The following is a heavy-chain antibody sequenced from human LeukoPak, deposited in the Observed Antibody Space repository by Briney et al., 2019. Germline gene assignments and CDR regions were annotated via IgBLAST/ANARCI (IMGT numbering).Heavy chain of an antibody. CDR3: AKASCSGGSCYHNWFDP. CDR1: GFTFSNYA. D-gene: IGHD2-15*01. V-gene: IGHV3-23*01. J-gene: IGHJ5*02. CDR2: ISGGGGST. Sequence: GGSLRLSCAASGFTFSNYAMSWVRQAPGKGLEWVSVISGGGGSTYYADSVKGRFTISRDNSKNTPYLQMNSLRAEDTAVYYCAKASCSGGSCYHNWFDPWGQGTLVTVSS.